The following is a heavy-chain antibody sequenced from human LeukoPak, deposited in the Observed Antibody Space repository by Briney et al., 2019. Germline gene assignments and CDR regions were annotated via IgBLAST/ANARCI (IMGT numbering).Heavy chain of an antibody. D-gene: IGHD3-10*01. Sequence: GGSLRLSCAASGFTFSSYAMHWVRQAPGKGLEWVTFIRNDGSNKYYADSVKGRFTISRDNSKNTLYLQMNSLRPEDTAVYYCARGIRGVPPYYYYYMDVWGKGTTVTISS. J-gene: IGHJ6*03. CDR3: ARGIRGVPPYYYYYMDV. CDR1: GFTFSSYA. CDR2: IRNDGSNK. V-gene: IGHV3-30*02.